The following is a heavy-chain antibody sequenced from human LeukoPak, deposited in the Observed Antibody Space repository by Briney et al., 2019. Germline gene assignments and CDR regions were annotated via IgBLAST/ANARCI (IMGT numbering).Heavy chain of an antibody. D-gene: IGHD3-10*01. J-gene: IGHJ4*02. CDR3: ARVLDGSGSRSFDY. V-gene: IGHV3-74*01. Sequence: GGSLRLSCAASGFTFSNYGTNWVRQAPGKGLEWVSRISGTGGTTFYADSVKGRFTISRDNAKNTLYLQMNSLRAEDTAVYFCARVLDGSGSRSFDYWGQGTLVTVSS. CDR1: GFTFSNYG. CDR2: ISGTGGTT.